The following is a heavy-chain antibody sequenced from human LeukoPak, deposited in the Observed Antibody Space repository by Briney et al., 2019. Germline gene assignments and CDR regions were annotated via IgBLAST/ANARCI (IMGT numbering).Heavy chain of an antibody. J-gene: IGHJ6*03. Sequence: KPGESLKISCKGSGFSFDNYWIGWVRQTPGKGLEWMGIIYPGDSDTRYSPSFQGQVTISADESISTAYLQWSSLKASDTAMYYCARAYSGGSYYYYYMDVWGKGTTVTVSS. D-gene: IGHD1-26*01. CDR3: ARAYSGGSYYYYYMDV. CDR1: GFSFDNYW. CDR2: IYPGDSDT. V-gene: IGHV5-51*03.